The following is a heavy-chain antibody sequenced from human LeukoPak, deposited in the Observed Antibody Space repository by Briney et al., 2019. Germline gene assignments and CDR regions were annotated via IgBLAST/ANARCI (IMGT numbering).Heavy chain of an antibody. Sequence: PSETLSLTCADYGGSFSGYYWSWIRQPPGKGLEWIGEINHSGSTNYNPSLKSRVTISVDTSKNQFSLKLSSVTAADTAVYYCAADYYDSSGYDYWGQGTLVTVSS. CDR1: GGSFSGYY. CDR3: AADYYDSSGYDY. D-gene: IGHD3-22*01. J-gene: IGHJ4*02. CDR2: INHSGST. V-gene: IGHV4-34*01.